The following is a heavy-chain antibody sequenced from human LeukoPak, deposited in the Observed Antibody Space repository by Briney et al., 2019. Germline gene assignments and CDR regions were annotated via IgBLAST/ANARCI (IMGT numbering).Heavy chain of an antibody. D-gene: IGHD3-10*01. CDR2: MNPNSGNT. V-gene: IGHV1-8*01. CDR3: ARKRMEGFGELPNWFDP. CDR1: GYTFTSYD. J-gene: IGHJ5*02. Sequence: ASVKVSCKASGYTFTSYDINWVRQATGQGLEWMGWMNPNSGNTGYAQKFQGRVTMTRNTSISTAYMELSSLRSEDTAVYYCARKRMEGFGELPNWFDPWGQGTLVTVSS.